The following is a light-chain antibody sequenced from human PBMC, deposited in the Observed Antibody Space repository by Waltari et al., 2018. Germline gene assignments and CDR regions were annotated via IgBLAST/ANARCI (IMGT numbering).Light chain of an antibody. CDR3: QQYATLPFT. J-gene: IGKJ3*01. CDR1: QSVTSNF. CDR2: GAS. Sequence: EIVLAQSPGTLSLSPGERATLSCRASQSVTSNFLAWYQQKPGQAPRLLIYGASSRATGIPDRFSVSGSGTDFTLTISRLEPEDFAVYYCQQYATLPFTFGPGTKVDIK. V-gene: IGKV3-20*01.